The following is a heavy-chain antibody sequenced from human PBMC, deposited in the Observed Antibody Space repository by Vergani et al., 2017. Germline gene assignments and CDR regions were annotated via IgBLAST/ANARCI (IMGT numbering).Heavy chain of an antibody. J-gene: IGHJ6*03. CDR3: ARVQGDIVVVPAVRGYMDV. V-gene: IGHV3-30-3*01. Sequence: QVQLLESGGGVVQPGRSLRLSCAASGFTFSSYAMHWVRQAPGKGLEWVAVISYDGSNKYYADSVKGRFTISRDNSKNTLYLQMNSLRAEDTAVYYCARVQGDIVVVPAVRGYMDVWGKGTTVTVSS. CDR1: GFTFSSYA. CDR2: ISYDGSNK. D-gene: IGHD2-2*01.